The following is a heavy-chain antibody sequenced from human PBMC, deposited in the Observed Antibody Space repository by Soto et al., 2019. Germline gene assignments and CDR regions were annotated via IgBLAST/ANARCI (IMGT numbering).Heavy chain of an antibody. J-gene: IGHJ4*02. V-gene: IGHV3-30-3*01. CDR2: ISYDGSNK. CDR3: ARGADSPYYYGSGSYHDY. CDR1: GFTFSSYA. Sequence: QVQLVESGGGVVQPGRSLRLSRAASGFTFSSYAMHWVRQAPGKGLEWVAVISYDGSNKYYADSVKGRFTISRDNSKNTLYLQMNSLRAEDTAVYYCARGADSPYYYGSGSYHDYWGQGTLVTVSS. D-gene: IGHD3-10*01.